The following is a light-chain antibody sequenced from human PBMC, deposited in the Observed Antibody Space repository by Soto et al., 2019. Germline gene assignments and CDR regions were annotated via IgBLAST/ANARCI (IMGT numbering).Light chain of an antibody. V-gene: IGKV3-20*01. J-gene: IGKJ1*01. CDR2: GAS. CDR1: QSIGGNF. Sequence: IVLTQSPGTLSLSPGEGATLSCRASQSIGGNFLAWYQQRRGQAPRLLIHGASNRATGIPDRFSGSGSGTDFTLTITRLEPEDFAVYYCQQYGGSPRTFGQGTRWIS. CDR3: QQYGGSPRT.